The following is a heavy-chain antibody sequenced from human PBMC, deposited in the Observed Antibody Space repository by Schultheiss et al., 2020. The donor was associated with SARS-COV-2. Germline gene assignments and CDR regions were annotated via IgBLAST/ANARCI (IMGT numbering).Heavy chain of an antibody. CDR1: GGSISTYY. D-gene: IGHD1-26*01. CDR2: INHSGSP. Sequence: SQTLSLTCTVSGGSISTYYWSWIRQPPGKGLEWIGEINHSGSPNYNPSLKSRVTISVDTSKIQFSLKLTSVTAADTAVYYCAREAYSGSYWNWFDPWGQGTLVTVSS. V-gene: IGHV4-34*01. J-gene: IGHJ5*02. CDR3: AREAYSGSYWNWFDP.